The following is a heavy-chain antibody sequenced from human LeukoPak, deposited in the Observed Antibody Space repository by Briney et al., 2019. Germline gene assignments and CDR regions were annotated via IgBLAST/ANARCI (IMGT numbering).Heavy chain of an antibody. D-gene: IGHD5-12*01. Sequence: SETLSLTCTVSGGSIYSRSNYWAWIRQPPGKGLEWIGAIYYSGTTFYNPSLKSRVTISVDTSKNQFSLKLSSVTAADTAVYYCARGRGYSGYFGYYYMDVWGKGTTVTISS. J-gene: IGHJ6*03. CDR1: GGSIYSRSNY. V-gene: IGHV4-39*07. CDR3: ARGRGYSGYFGYYYMDV. CDR2: IYYSGTT.